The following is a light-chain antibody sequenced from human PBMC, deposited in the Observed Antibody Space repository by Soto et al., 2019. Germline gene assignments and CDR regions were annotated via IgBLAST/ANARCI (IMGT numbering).Light chain of an antibody. CDR3: QQYNDSPLT. J-gene: IGKJ3*01. Sequence: EIVLTQSPGTQSLSPGERATLSCRASQTLSTNSLAWYQQRPGQTPRLLIYAASTRDTDIPDRFNGSGSGTDFALTISRLEPEDFALYYCQQYNDSPLTFGPGTKVDVK. V-gene: IGKV3-20*01. CDR1: QTLSTNS. CDR2: AAS.